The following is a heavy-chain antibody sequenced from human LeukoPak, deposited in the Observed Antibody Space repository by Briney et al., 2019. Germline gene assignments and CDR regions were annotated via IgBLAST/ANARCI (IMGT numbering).Heavy chain of an antibody. Sequence: GASVKVSCKASSYTFTSYGISWVRQAPGQGLEWMGGIIPIFGTANYAQKFQGRVTITADKSTSTAYMELSSLRSEDTAVYYCARVSAFEWFGDPGAFDIWGQGTMVTVSS. J-gene: IGHJ3*02. CDR2: IIPIFGTA. CDR1: SYTFTSYG. CDR3: ARVSAFEWFGDPGAFDI. V-gene: IGHV1-69*06. D-gene: IGHD3-10*01.